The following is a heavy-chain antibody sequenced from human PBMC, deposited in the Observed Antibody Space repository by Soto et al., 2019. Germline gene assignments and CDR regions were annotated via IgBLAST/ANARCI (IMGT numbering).Heavy chain of an antibody. D-gene: IGHD2-8*01. Sequence: EVQLVESGGGLVQPGGSLRLSCAASGFTFSDHYMDWVRQAPGKGLEWVGRTRNKANSYSTEYAASVKGRFTISRDDSKNSLYLQMNSLKTEETAVYYCARVALSGVTRKYSDSWGQGTLVTVSS. CDR1: GFTFSDHY. CDR2: TRNKANSYST. CDR3: ARVALSGVTRKYSDS. J-gene: IGHJ4*02. V-gene: IGHV3-72*01.